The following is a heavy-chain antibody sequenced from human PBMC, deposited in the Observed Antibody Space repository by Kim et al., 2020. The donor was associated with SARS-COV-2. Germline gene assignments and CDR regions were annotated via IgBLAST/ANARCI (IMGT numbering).Heavy chain of an antibody. CDR2: IYYSGST. V-gene: IGHV4-31*03. CDR1: GGSISSGGYY. CDR3: ARNIVGAILSSYGMDV. J-gene: IGHJ6*02. Sequence: SETLSLTCTVSGGSISSGGYYWSWIRQHPGKGLEWIGYIYYSGSTYYNPSLKSRVTISVDTSKNQFSLKLSSVTAADTAVYYCARNIVGAILSSYGMDVWGQGTTVTVSS. D-gene: IGHD1-26*01.